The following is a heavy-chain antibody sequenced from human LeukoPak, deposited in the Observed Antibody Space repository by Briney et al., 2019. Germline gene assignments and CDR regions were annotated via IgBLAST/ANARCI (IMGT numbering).Heavy chain of an antibody. D-gene: IGHD3-16*02. CDR1: GYTFTSNY. Sequence: ASVKVSCKAFGYTFTSNYMHWVRQAPGQGPEWMGVISPSGGSTTYAQKFQGRVTLTRDMSTSTDYLELSSLRSEDTAVYYCARDIDLAFDYWGQGTLVTVSS. J-gene: IGHJ4*02. V-gene: IGHV1-46*01. CDR2: ISPSGGST. CDR3: ARDIDLAFDY.